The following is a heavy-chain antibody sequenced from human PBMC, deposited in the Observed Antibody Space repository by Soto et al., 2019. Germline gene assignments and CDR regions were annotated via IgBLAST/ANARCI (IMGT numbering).Heavy chain of an antibody. CDR2: IVVGSGNT. V-gene: IGHV1-58*01. J-gene: IGHJ6*02. D-gene: IGHD2-8*01. Sequence: ASVKVSCKASGFTFSSSAVQWVRQARGQRLEWIGKIVVGSGNTNYAQKFQERVTITRDMSTSTAYMELSSLRSEDTAFYYCARDSVRYCRDGVCYQGYYYFAMDVWGQGTTVTVSS. CDR1: GFTFSSSA. CDR3: ARDSVRYCRDGVCYQGYYYFAMDV.